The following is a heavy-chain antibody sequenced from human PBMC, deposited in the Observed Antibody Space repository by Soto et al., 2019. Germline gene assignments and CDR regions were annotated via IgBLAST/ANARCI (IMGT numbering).Heavy chain of an antibody. CDR2: TSYDGSNK. V-gene: IGHV3-30*19. CDR3: ARWGTTGGLDV. CDR1: GFTFRSYV. J-gene: IGHJ1*01. D-gene: IGHD3-16*01. Sequence: QVHLVESGGGVVQPGTSLRLSCVGSGFTFRSYVIHWVRQAPGKGLEGVALTSYDGSNKDYGDSVKGGFTISRDNSRNTVDLQMDSLRREDTALYYCARWGTTGGLDVWGQGTLVSVSS.